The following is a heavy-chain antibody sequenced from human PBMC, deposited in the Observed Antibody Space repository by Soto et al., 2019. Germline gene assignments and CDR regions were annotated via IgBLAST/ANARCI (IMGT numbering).Heavy chain of an antibody. D-gene: IGHD3-22*01. CDR1: GFTFSSYA. CDR2: ISGSGGST. J-gene: IGHJ3*02. Sequence: GGSLRLSCVASGFTFSSYAMSWVRQAPGKGLEWVSAISGSGGSTYYADSVKGRFTISRDNSKNTLYLQMNSLRAEDTAVYYCANNNDYYDSSGYYYDAFDIWGQGTMVTVSS. V-gene: IGHV3-23*01. CDR3: ANNNDYYDSSGYYYDAFDI.